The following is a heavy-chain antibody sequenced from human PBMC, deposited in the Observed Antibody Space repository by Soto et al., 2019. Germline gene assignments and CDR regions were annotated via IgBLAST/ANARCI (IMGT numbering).Heavy chain of an antibody. CDR2: INHSGST. J-gene: IGHJ4*02. Sequence: QVQLQQWGAGLLKPSETLSLTCAVYGGSFSGYYWSWIRQPPGKGLEWLGEINHSGSTNYNPSLENPLHISVATSTNQYSLKLSSVNPASTAVYYFAGGPPVIQLWSPFDYWGQGTLVTVSS. CDR3: AGGPPVIQLWSPFDY. V-gene: IGHV4-34*01. CDR1: GGSFSGYY. D-gene: IGHD5-18*01.